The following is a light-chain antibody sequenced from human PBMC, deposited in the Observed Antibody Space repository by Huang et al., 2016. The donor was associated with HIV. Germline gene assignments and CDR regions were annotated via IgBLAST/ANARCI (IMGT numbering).Light chain of an antibody. V-gene: IGKV4-1*01. CDR2: VAS. J-gene: IGKJ4*01. Sequence: DIVVTQSPDSLAVSLGERATINCRSSQSVFYNSKNRNYLAWYQQKAGQPPKLLIYVASTRESGVSDRFNGSGSGADFTLTINNLQAEDVATYYCQQYYNSPLTFGGGTRVEIK. CDR3: QQYYNSPLT. CDR1: QSVFYNSKNRNY.